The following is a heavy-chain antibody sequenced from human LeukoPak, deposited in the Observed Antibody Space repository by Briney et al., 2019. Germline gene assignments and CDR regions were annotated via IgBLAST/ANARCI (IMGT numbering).Heavy chain of an antibody. J-gene: IGHJ4*02. V-gene: IGHV4-4*02. CDR1: GGSISNTNW. Sequence: PSETLSLTCDVSGGSISNTNWWSWVRQPPGQGLEWIGEVSLAGQTNYNPSLNGRVTMSLDESSNQLSLKLTSVTAADTAIYYCSGESGAFCPFGYWGQGTLVIVPS. CDR3: SGESGAFCPFGY. D-gene: IGHD1-26*01. CDR2: VSLAGQT.